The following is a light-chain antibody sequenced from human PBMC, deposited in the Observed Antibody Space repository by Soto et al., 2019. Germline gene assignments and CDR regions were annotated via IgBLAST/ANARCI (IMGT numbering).Light chain of an antibody. CDR1: SSDVGGYKY. CDR2: DVS. J-gene: IGLJ2*01. CDR3: SSYTSTSTLDVV. V-gene: IGLV2-14*03. Sequence: QSALTQPASVSGSPGQSITISCTRTSSDVGGYKYVSWYQQHPGEVPKLIIYDVSNRPSGVSNRFSGSKSGNTASLTISGLQAEDEADYYCSSYTSTSTLDVVFGGGTKVTVL.